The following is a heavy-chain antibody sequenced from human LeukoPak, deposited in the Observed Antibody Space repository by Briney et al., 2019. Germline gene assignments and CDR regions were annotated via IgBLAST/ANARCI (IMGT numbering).Heavy chain of an antibody. V-gene: IGHV1-69*04. CDR1: GGTFSSYA. D-gene: IGHD4-11*01. Sequence: ASVKVSCKASGGTFSSYAISWMRQAPGQELEWMGRIIPIIDVDNYAQKFQGRVTITADTSTSTAYMELSSLRSEDTAVYYCARDQRMISTTVTGRMTYYFDYWGQGTLVTVSS. CDR3: ARDQRMISTTVTGRMTYYFDY. J-gene: IGHJ4*02. CDR2: IIPIIDVD.